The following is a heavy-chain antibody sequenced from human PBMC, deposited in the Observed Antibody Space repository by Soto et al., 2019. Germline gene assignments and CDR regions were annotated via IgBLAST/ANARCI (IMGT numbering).Heavy chain of an antibody. D-gene: IGHD5-12*01. Sequence: QVQLVESGGGGLDPGRSVTLLCAASGFIFNLYHVLGARRATGEGLEWVTVISYDGSNKYYADSVKGRFTISRDNSKNTLYLQMNSLRAEDTAVYYCAAGAGGYDYFDYWGQGTLVTVSS. V-gene: IGHV3-30*03. CDR1: GFIFNLYH. CDR2: ISYDGSNK. CDR3: AAGAGGYDYFDY. J-gene: IGHJ4*02.